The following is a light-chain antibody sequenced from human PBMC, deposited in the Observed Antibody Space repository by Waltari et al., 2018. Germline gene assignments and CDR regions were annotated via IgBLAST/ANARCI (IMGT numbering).Light chain of an antibody. CDR1: QSVSRW. Sequence: TLSCRASQSVSRWLAWYQQKPGQAPRLLIYDASTRATDISDRFSGSGSGTDFSLTISRLEPEDFAVYYCQKYGTLPATFGQGTKVEIK. V-gene: IGKV3-20*01. J-gene: IGKJ1*01. CDR2: DAS. CDR3: QKYGTLPAT.